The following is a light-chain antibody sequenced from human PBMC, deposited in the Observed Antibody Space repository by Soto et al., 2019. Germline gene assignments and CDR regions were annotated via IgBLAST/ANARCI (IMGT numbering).Light chain of an antibody. V-gene: IGKV1-5*01. CDR1: QRMNDW. J-gene: IGKJ1*01. Sequence: GDRVTITCRASQRMNDWLAWYQQKPGKAPKVLIYDASSLQSGVPSRFSGSRSGTEFTLTIDSLQPDDVATYYCLRYNAFSQTFGQGTKVEI. CDR3: LRYNAFSQT. CDR2: DAS.